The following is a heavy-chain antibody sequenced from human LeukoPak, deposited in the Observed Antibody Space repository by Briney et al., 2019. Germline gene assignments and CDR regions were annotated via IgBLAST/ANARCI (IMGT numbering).Heavy chain of an antibody. Sequence: SVTVSCKASGGTFSSYAISWVRQAPGQGLEWMGGIIPIFGTANYAQKFQGRVTITTDESTSTAYMELSSLRSEDTAVYYCARGFDGGRGWFDPWGQGTLVTVSS. D-gene: IGHD4-23*01. CDR2: IIPIFGTA. CDR1: GGTFSSYA. V-gene: IGHV1-69*05. J-gene: IGHJ5*02. CDR3: ARGFDGGRGWFDP.